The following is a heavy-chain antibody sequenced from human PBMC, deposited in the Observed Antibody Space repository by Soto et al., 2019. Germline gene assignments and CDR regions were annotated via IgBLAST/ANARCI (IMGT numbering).Heavy chain of an antibody. Sequence: GASVKVSCKASGGTFSSYAISWVRQAPGQGLGWMGGSIPIFGTANYAQKFQGRVTITADESTSTAYMELSSLRSEDTAVYYCASTLLGAAYYYGMDVWGQGTTVTVSS. J-gene: IGHJ6*02. CDR1: GGTFSSYA. V-gene: IGHV1-69*13. D-gene: IGHD3-16*01. CDR2: SIPIFGTA. CDR3: ASTLLGAAYYYGMDV.